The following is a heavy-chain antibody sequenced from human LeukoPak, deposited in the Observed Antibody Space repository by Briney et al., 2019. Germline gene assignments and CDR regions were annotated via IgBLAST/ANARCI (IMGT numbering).Heavy chain of an antibody. CDR1: GYTFTGYY. Sequence: GASVKASCKASGYTFTGYYMHWVRQAPGQGLEWMGWINPNSGGTNYAQKFQGRVTMTRDTSISTAYMELSGLRSDDTAVYYCARDRCSGGSCYSFYWGQGTLVTVSS. CDR2: INPNSGGT. V-gene: IGHV1-2*02. J-gene: IGHJ4*02. D-gene: IGHD2-15*01. CDR3: ARDRCSGGSCYSFY.